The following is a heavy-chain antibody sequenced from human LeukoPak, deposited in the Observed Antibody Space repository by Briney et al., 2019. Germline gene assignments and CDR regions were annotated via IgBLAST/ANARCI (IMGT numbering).Heavy chain of an antibody. CDR1: GGSISSGGYY. J-gene: IGHJ6*02. CDR2: IYYSGST. D-gene: IGHD4-17*01. V-gene: IGHV4-31*03. Sequence: SETLSLTCTVSGGSISSGGYYWSWIRQHPGKGLEWIVYIYYSGSTYYNPSLKSRVTISVDTSKNQFSLKLSSVTAADTAVYYCARSSLIVPTVSHWRYGMDVWGQGTTVTVSS. CDR3: ARSSLIVPTVSHWRYGMDV.